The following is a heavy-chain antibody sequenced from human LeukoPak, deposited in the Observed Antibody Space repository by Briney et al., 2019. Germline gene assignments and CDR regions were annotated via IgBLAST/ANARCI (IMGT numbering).Heavy chain of an antibody. Sequence: GGSLRLSCAASGFPFSDYHMNWLRQTPGKAMEWISYISPSGAIIHYADSVKGLFTISRDNTRNSVYLQMNNLRAEDTAVYYCACTLGESSLDWFDPWGPGTRVTVSS. V-gene: IGHV3-11*01. CDR3: ACTLGESSLDWFDP. CDR2: ISPSGAII. D-gene: IGHD3-16*02. CDR1: GFPFSDYH. J-gene: IGHJ5*02.